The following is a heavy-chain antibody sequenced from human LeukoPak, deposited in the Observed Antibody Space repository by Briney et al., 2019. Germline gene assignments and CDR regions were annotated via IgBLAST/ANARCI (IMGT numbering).Heavy chain of an antibody. CDR2: INSDGSST. D-gene: IGHD2-2*01. V-gene: IGHV3-74*01. CDR3: ARGRCSSTSCFDDY. CDR1: GFTFSSYW. Sequence: GGSLRLSCAASGFTFSSYWMHWVRQAPGKGLVWVSRINSDGSSTSYADSVKGRFTISRDNAKKKLYLQMNSLRAEDTAVYYCARGRCSSTSCFDDYWGQGTLVTVSS. J-gene: IGHJ4*02.